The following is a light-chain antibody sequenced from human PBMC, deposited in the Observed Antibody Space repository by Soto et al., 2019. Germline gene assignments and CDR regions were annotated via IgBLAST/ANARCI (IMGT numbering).Light chain of an antibody. CDR1: QSINSW. V-gene: IGKV1-5*03. Sequence: DIQMTPSPSTLSASIGDRVTITCRASQSINSWLAWYQQKPGKAPKLLIYKASSLESGVPSRFSGSGSGTEFTLIISSLQPDDFATDYCQQHNDYPLTFGGGTKVEIK. CDR3: QQHNDYPLT. J-gene: IGKJ4*01. CDR2: KAS.